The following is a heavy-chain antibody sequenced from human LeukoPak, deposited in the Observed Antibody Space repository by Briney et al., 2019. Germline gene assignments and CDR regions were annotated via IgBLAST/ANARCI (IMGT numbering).Heavy chain of an antibody. Sequence: GGSLRLSCAASGFTFSSYSMNWVRQAPGKGLEWVSSISSSSSYIYYADSVKGRFTISRDNAKNSLYLQMNSLRAEDTAVYYCARDSGSYHSLGAFDIWGQGTMVTVSS. D-gene: IGHD1-26*01. J-gene: IGHJ3*02. CDR3: ARDSGSYHSLGAFDI. CDR2: ISSSSSYI. V-gene: IGHV3-21*01. CDR1: GFTFSSYS.